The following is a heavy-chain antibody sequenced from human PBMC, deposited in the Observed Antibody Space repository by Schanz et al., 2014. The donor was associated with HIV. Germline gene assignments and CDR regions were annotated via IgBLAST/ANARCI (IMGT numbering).Heavy chain of an antibody. D-gene: IGHD2-15*01. CDR2: ISDRDGAST. J-gene: IGHJ2*01. V-gene: IGHV3-23*01. Sequence: EVELLESGGGFLKPGRTLRLSCAASGFTFTSYTMTWVRQSPGRGLEWVSSISDRDGASTYYADSVKGRFTISRDNSKNTLYLQMNSLRAEDTAVYYCALSRPSGYGGSWYFDLWGRGTPVAVSS. CDR3: ALSRPSGYGGSWYFDL. CDR1: GFTFTSYT.